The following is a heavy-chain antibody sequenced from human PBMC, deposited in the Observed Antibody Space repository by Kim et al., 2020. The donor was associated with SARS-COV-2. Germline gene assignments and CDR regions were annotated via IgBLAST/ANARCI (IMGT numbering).Heavy chain of an antibody. CDR1: GFTFSSYA. V-gene: IGHV3-30*04. D-gene: IGHD3-10*01. J-gene: IGHJ4*02. Sequence: GGSLRLSCAASGFTFSSYAMHWVRQAPGKGLEWVAVISYDGSNIYYADSVKGRFTISRDNSKNTLYLQMNSLRAEDTAVYYCARDRTLLWFGELSYYFDYWGQGTLVTVSS. CDR2: ISYDGSNI. CDR3: ARDRTLLWFGELSYYFDY.